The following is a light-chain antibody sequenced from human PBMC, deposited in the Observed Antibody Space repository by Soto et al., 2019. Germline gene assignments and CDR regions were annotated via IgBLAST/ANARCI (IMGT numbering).Light chain of an antibody. CDR3: CSYATYNMI. V-gene: IGLV2-23*01. Sequence: QSALTQPASVSGSPGQSITISCTRTSNDFGTYYFVSWYQQHPDKATKLIIYDGTERPSGVSNRFSGSKSGNTASLTISGLQAEDESYYSCCSYATYNMILGGGTKLTVL. J-gene: IGLJ2*01. CDR2: DGT. CDR1: SNDFGTYYF.